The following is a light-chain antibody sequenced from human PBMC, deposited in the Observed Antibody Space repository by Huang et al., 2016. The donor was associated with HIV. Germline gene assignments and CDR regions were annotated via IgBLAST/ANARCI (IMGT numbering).Light chain of an antibody. CDR1: RTLSGY. CDR2: DSS. CDR3: QHRTGWPPIT. Sequence: EVVLTQSPVTLSLSPGERATLSCRASRTLSGYFAWYQQQPGQAPRLLIYDSSTRATGIAARFSCSGYATDFTLPISSVEPEDVAVYYCQHRTGWPPITFGQGTRLEIK. V-gene: IGKV3-11*01. J-gene: IGKJ5*01.